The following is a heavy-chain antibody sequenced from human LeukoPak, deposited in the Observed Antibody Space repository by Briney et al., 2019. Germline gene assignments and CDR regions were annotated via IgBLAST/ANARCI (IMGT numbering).Heavy chain of an antibody. CDR1: GDSVSSNSAA. CDR3: VRQYSSGWSYYYGMDV. D-gene: IGHD6-19*01. V-gene: IGHV6-1*01. J-gene: IGHJ6*02. Sequence: SQTLSLTCAISGDSVSSNSAAWNWIRQSPSRGLEWLGRTYYRSKWYNDYAVSVKSRITINPDTSKNHFSLQLNSVTPEDTSVYYCVRQYSSGWSYYYGMDVWGQGTTVTVSS. CDR2: TYYRSKWYN.